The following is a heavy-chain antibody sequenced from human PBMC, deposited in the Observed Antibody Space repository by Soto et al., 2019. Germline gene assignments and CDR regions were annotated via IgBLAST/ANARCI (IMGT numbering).Heavy chain of an antibody. CDR2: INWNSGNI. CDR1: GFTFNDYA. CDR3: AKGGSSSGRYSDY. D-gene: IGHD6-6*01. J-gene: IGHJ4*02. Sequence: EVQLVESGGGLVQPGGSLRLSCAASGFTFNDYAMHWVRQAPGKGLDWVSGINWNSGNIGYADSVKGRFTISRDSSKNSLYLQMNSLRAEDTALYYCAKGGSSSGRYSDYWGQGTLVTVSS. V-gene: IGHV3-9*01.